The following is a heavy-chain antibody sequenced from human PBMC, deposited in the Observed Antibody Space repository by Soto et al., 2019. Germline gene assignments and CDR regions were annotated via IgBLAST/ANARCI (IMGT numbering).Heavy chain of an antibody. V-gene: IGHV4-39*01. J-gene: IGHJ4*02. D-gene: IGHD3-10*01. Sequence: QPPGKGLEWIGSIYYSGSTYYNPSLKSRLSISIYTSKKQFFLKLSSVTAAVTAVYFCAGHFSEVIGPVAYCDQGPLVTVYS. CDR3: AGHFSEVIGPVAY. CDR2: IYYSGST.